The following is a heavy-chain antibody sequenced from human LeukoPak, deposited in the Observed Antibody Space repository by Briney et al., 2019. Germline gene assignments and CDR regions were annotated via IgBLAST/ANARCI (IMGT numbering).Heavy chain of an antibody. V-gene: IGHV4-39*01. J-gene: IGHJ3*02. CDR1: SGSISSSTYF. CDR3: ARHYHYGSGSYMPFHI. D-gene: IGHD3-10*01. CDR2: SYFSANT. Sequence: SETLSLTCTVSSGSISSSTYFWGWIRQPPGKGLEWIGCSYFSANTFYNPSLKSRVTISVDTSKNQITLKLSSVTAADTAGYYCARHYHYGSGSYMPFHIWGQGTMVTVSS.